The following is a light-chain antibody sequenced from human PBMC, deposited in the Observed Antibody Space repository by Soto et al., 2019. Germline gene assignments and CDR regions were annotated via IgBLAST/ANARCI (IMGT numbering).Light chain of an antibody. CDR3: SSYTSSSTLYV. CDR1: SSDVGGYNY. V-gene: IGLV2-14*01. Sequence: QPASVSGSPGQSITISCTGTSSDVGGYNYVSWYQQHPGKAPKLMIYDVSNRPSGVSNRFSGSKSGNTASLTISGLQAEDEADYYCSSYTSSSTLYVFGTGTKLTVL. J-gene: IGLJ1*01. CDR2: DVS.